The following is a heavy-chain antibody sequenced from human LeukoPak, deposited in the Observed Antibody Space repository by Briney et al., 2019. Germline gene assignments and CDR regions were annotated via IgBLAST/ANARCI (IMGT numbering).Heavy chain of an antibody. CDR3: ARHPAIYSGSYPEYYFDY. V-gene: IGHV4-34*01. D-gene: IGHD1-26*01. CDR1: GGSFSGYY. CDR2: INHSGST. J-gene: IGHJ4*02. Sequence: SETLSLTCAVYGGSFSGYYWSWIRQPPGKGLEWIGEINHSGSTNYNPSLKSRVTISVDTSKNQFSLKLSSVTAADTAVYYCARHPAIYSGSYPEYYFDYWGQGTLVTVSS.